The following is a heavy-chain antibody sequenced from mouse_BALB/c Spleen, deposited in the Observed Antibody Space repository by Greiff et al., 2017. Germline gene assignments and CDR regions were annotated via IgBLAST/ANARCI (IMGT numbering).Heavy chain of an antibody. CDR3: ARDSSGYVFDY. D-gene: IGHD3-1*01. CDR1: GFTFSSYA. V-gene: IGHV5-9-4*01. Sequence: DVMLVESGGGLVKPGGSLKLSCAASGFTFSSYAMSWVRQSPEKRLEWVAEISSGGSYTYYPDTVTGRFTISRDNAKNTLYLEMSSLRSEDTAMYYCARDSSGYVFDYWGQGTTLTVSS. J-gene: IGHJ2*01. CDR2: ISSGGSYT.